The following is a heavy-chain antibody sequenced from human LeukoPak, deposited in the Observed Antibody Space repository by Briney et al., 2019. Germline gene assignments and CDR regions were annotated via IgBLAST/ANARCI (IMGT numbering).Heavy chain of an antibody. J-gene: IGHJ3*02. Sequence: GGSLRLSCVASGFTFSTYSMNWVRQAPGKGLEWISYISRGTTTIYYADSVKGRFTISRDSAKNSLFLQMNSLGDEDTAVYYCARSISGYYSGAFDIWGQGTMVTVSS. V-gene: IGHV3-48*02. CDR1: GFTFSTYS. CDR2: ISRGTTTI. D-gene: IGHD3-22*01. CDR3: ARSISGYYSGAFDI.